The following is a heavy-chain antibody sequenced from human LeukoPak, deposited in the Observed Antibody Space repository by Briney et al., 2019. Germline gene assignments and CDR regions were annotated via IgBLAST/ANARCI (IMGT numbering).Heavy chain of an antibody. V-gene: IGHV4-4*07. CDR1: GGSISSYY. J-gene: IGHJ5*02. D-gene: IGHD5-12*01. CDR2: IYTSGST. CDR3: ARDSIVATITGWFDP. Sequence: SETLSLTCTVSGGSISSYYWSWIRQPAGKGLEWIGRIYTSGSTNYNPSLKSRVTMSVDTSKNQFSLKLSSVTAADTAVYYCARDSIVATITGWFDPWGQGTLVTVSS.